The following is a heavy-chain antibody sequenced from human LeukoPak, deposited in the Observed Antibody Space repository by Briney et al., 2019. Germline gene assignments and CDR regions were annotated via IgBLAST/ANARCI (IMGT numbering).Heavy chain of an antibody. V-gene: IGHV4-59*01. Sequence: KTSETLSLTCTVSGGSISSYYWSWLRQPPGKGLEWIGYIYYSESTNYNPSLKSRVTISVDTSKNQFSLKLSSVTAADTAVYYCASTKMPTAMVNDHYYYYGMDVWGKGTTVTVSS. D-gene: IGHD5-18*01. CDR2: IYYSEST. CDR1: GGSISSYY. J-gene: IGHJ6*04. CDR3: ASTKMPTAMVNDHYYYYGMDV.